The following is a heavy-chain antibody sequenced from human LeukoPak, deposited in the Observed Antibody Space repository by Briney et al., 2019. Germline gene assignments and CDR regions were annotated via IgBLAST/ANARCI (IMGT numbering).Heavy chain of an antibody. CDR2: IYYSGST. CDR1: GASISSYY. V-gene: IGHV4-59*01. CDR3: SGGPSPYREPDF. Sequence: SETLSLTCTVSGASISSYYWSWIRQPPAQGLEWIGNIYYSGSTNYNPSLESRITISVDMSKNQFSLKLTSVTAADTAVYYCSGGPSPYREPDFWGQGTLVTVSS. J-gene: IGHJ4*02. D-gene: IGHD1-14*01.